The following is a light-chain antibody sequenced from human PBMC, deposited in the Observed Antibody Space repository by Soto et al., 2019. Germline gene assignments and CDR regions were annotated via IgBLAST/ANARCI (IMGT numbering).Light chain of an antibody. CDR1: QIIYSNY. CDR2: DAA. CDR3: QQYSSSVWT. V-gene: IGKV3-20*01. Sequence: EIVLTQSPGTLSLSPGERATLSCGASQIIYSNYLAWYQQKPGQAPRLLIYDAATRAAGIPDRFSGSGSGTDFSLTINRLEPEDFAVYYCQQYSSSVWTFGQGTKVEIK. J-gene: IGKJ1*01.